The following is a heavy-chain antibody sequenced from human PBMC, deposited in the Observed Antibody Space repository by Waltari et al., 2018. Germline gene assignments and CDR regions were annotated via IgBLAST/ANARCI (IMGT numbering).Heavy chain of an antibody. V-gene: IGHV4-38-2*02. CDR2: IYHSGST. CDR1: GYSISSGYY. J-gene: IGHJ4*02. CDR3: ARDGQWLVPYFDY. D-gene: IGHD6-19*01. Sequence: QVQLQESGPGLVKPSETLSLTCAVSGYSISSGYYWGWIRQPPGKGLEWIGSIYHSGSTYYNPSLKSRVTISVDTSKNQFSLKLSSVTAADTAVYYCARDGQWLVPYFDYWGQGTLVTVSS.